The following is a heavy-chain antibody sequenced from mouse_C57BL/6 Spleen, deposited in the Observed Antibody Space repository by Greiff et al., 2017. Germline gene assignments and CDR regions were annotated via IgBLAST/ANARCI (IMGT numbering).Heavy chain of an antibody. CDR3: ARRVGYYGSSHWYFDV. Sequence: EVKVVESGGGLVKPGGSLKLSCAASGFTFSSYAMSWVRQTPEKRLEWVATISDGGSYTYYPDNVKGRFTISRDNAKNNLYLQMSHLKSEDTAMYYCARRVGYYGSSHWYFDVWGTGTTVTVSS. J-gene: IGHJ1*03. CDR2: ISDGGSYT. CDR1: GFTFSSYA. V-gene: IGHV5-4*03. D-gene: IGHD1-1*01.